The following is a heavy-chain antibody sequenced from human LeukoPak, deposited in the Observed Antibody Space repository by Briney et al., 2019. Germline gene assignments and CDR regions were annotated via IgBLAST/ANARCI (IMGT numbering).Heavy chain of an antibody. CDR1: GFTFSSYW. J-gene: IGHJ6*03. D-gene: IGHD1-26*01. CDR3: ARDGERDYYYYYMDV. V-gene: IGHV3-7*03. Sequence: GGSLRLSCAASGFTFSSYWMSWVRQAPGKGLEGVANIKQDGSEKYYVDSVKGRFTISRDNAKNSLYLQMNSLRAEDTAVYYCARDGERDYYYYYMDVWGKGTTVTISS. CDR2: IKQDGSEK.